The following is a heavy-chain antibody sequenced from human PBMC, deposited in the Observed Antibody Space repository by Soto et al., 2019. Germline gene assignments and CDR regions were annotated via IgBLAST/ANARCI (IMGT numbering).Heavy chain of an antibody. CDR2: IGRKANNYAT. V-gene: IGHV3-73*01. J-gene: IGHJ4*02. CDR3: SSQDCDGDACQNPN. CDR1: GFTFSGSV. Sequence: GGPLRLSCASSGFTFSGSVIHWVRQASGKGLEWVGHIGRKANNYATTYAASVKGRFSIFRDDSENTAYLQMISLKTEDTAVYYCSSQDCDGDACQNPNWGQGTLVTVSS. D-gene: IGHD2-21*01.